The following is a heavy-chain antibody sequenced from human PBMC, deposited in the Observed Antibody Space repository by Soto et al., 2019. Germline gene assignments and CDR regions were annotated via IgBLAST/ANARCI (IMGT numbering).Heavy chain of an antibody. J-gene: IGHJ6*02. CDR1: GGSISSYY. V-gene: IGHV4-59*01. D-gene: IGHD1-7*01. Sequence: SETLSLTCTVSGGSISSYYWSWIRQPPEKGLEWIGYIYYSGSTNYNPSLKSRVTISVDTSKNQFSLKLSSVTAADTAVYYCAREGLTGTIGLYYYYGMDVWGQGTTVTVSS. CDR3: AREGLTGTIGLYYYYGMDV. CDR2: IYYSGST.